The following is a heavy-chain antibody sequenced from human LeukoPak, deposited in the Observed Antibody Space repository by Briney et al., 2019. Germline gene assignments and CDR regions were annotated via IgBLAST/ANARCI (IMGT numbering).Heavy chain of an antibody. D-gene: IGHD3-10*01. Sequence: GGSLRLSCAASGCTVSSNYMSWVRQAPGKGLEWVSVIYSGGSTYYADSVKGRFTISRDNSKNTLYLQMNSLRAEDTAVYYCARLNYYAFDYWGQGTLVTVSS. CDR3: ARLNYYAFDY. V-gene: IGHV3-66*01. CDR1: GCTVSSNY. J-gene: IGHJ4*02. CDR2: IYSGGST.